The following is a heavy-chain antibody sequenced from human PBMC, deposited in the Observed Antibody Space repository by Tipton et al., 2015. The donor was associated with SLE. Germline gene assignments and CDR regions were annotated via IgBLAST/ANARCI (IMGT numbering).Heavy chain of an antibody. D-gene: IGHD5-12*01. CDR1: GGSVSSVGYY. V-gene: IGHV4-31*03. CDR3: ARDRSRGYGSFDD. CDR2: IYYIGSGST. J-gene: IGHJ4*02. Sequence: TLSLTCTVSGGSVSSVGYYWSWIRLQPGKGLEWIGYIYYIGSGSTSYNPSPKSRLTISVDTSKNQFSLKLSSVTAADTAVYYCARDRSRGYGSFDDWGQGTLVTVSS.